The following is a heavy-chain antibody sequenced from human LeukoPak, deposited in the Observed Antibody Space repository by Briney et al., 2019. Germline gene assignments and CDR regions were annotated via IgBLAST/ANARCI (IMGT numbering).Heavy chain of an antibody. V-gene: IGHV4-39*01. J-gene: IGHJ5*02. CDR3: ARHHLWFGRPNWFDP. Sequence: PSETLSLTCTVSGGSISSSNYYWGWIRQPPGKGLEWIGSIYYSGSTYYSPSLKSRVTISVDTSKNQFSLKLSSVTAADTAVYYCARHHLWFGRPNWFDPWGQGTLVTVSS. D-gene: IGHD3-10*01. CDR2: IYYSGST. CDR1: GGSISSSNYY.